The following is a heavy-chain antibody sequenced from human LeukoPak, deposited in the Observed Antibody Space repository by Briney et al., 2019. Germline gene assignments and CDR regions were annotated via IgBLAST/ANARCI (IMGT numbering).Heavy chain of an antibody. CDR1: GFTVSSNY. CDR3: ARATYYYDSSGYYLEN. D-gene: IGHD3-22*01. Sequence: GGSLRLSCAAPGFTVSSNYMSWVRQAPGKGLEWVSVIYSGGSTYYADSVKGRFTISRDNSKNTLHLQMNSLRAEDTAVYYCARATYYYDSSGYYLENWGQGTLVTVSS. J-gene: IGHJ4*02. CDR2: IYSGGST. V-gene: IGHV3-53*01.